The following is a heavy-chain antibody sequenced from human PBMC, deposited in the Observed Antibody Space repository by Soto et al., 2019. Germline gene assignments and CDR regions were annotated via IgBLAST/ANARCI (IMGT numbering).Heavy chain of an antibody. CDR3: ARFLQVVPATAEAFDY. D-gene: IGHD2-2*01. J-gene: IGHJ4*02. CDR2: INPSGGST. CDR1: GYTFTSYY. Sequence: ASVKVSCKASGYTFTSYYMHWVRQAPGQGLEWMGIINPSGGSTSYAQKFQGRVTMTRDTSTSTVYMELSSLRSEDTAVYYCARFLQVVPATAEAFDYWGQGTLVTVSS. V-gene: IGHV1-46*01.